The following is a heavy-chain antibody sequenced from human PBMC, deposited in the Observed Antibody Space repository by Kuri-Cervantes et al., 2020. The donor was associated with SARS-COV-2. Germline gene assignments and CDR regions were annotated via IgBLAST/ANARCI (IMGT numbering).Heavy chain of an antibody. Sequence: LSLTCAAPGFTFSSYAMHWVRQAPGKGLEWVAVISYDGSNKYYADSVKGRFTISRDNSKNTLYLQMNSLRAEDTAVYYCARVMMYGGFLGRPLAYWGQGTLVTVSS. CDR3: ARVMMYGGFLGRPLAY. V-gene: IGHV3-30-3*01. CDR1: GFTFSSYA. J-gene: IGHJ4*02. CDR2: ISYDGSNK. D-gene: IGHD2-8*01.